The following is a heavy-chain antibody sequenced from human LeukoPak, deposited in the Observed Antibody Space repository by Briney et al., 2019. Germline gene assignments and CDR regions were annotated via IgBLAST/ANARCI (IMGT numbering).Heavy chain of an antibody. J-gene: IGHJ4*02. D-gene: IGHD1-26*01. CDR1: GGSISSYY. CDR2: IYYSGST. CDR3: SRDGPSGSYDY. V-gene: IGHV4-59*12. Sequence: SETLSLTCTVSGGSISSYYWSWIRQPPGKGLEWIGYIYYSGSTNYNPSLKSRVTMSVDTSKNQFSLKLSSVTAADTAVYYCSRDGPSGSYDYWGQGTLVTVSS.